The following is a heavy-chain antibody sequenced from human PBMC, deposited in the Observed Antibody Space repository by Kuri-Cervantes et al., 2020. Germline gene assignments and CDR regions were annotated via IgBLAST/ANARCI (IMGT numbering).Heavy chain of an antibody. CDR3: ARGYSSGWSWGWGDFDY. Sequence: GGSLRLSCAASGFTFSSYSMNWVRQAPGKGLEWVSYISSSSSTIYYADSVKGRFTISRDNAKNSLYLQMNSLRAEDTAVYYCARGYSSGWSWGWGDFDYWGQGTLVTVSS. V-gene: IGHV3-48*01. CDR1: GFTFSSYS. CDR2: ISSSSSTI. J-gene: IGHJ4*02. D-gene: IGHD6-19*01.